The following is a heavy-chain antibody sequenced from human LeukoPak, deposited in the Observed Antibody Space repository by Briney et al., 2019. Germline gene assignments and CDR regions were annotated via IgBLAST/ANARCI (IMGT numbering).Heavy chain of an antibody. Sequence: SETLSLTCAVSGGSISSSNWWSWVRQPPGKGLEWIGYIYYSGSTNYNPSLKSRVTISVDTSKNQFSLKLSSVTAADTAVYYCARERGYGDYGISYYYYYGMDVWGQGTTVTVSS. J-gene: IGHJ6*02. V-gene: IGHV4-4*02. D-gene: IGHD4-17*01. CDR1: GGSISSSNW. CDR3: ARERGYGDYGISYYYYYGMDV. CDR2: IYYSGST.